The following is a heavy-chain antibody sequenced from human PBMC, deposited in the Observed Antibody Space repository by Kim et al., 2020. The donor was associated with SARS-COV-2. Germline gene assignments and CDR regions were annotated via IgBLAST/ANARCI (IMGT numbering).Heavy chain of an antibody. Sequence: GASLKISCKGSGYSFTSYWISWVRQMPGKGLEWMGRIDPSDSYTNYSPSFQGHVTISADKSISTAYLQWSSLKASDTAMYYCARHQYSSSSSGGTDYWGQGTLVTVSS. D-gene: IGHD6-6*01. CDR1: GYSFTSYW. CDR3: ARHQYSSSSSGGTDY. CDR2: IDPSDSYT. V-gene: IGHV5-10-1*01. J-gene: IGHJ4*02.